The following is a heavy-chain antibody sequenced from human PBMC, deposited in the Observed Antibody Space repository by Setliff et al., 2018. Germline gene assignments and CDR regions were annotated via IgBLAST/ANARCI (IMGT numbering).Heavy chain of an antibody. CDR2: IHYRGTT. D-gene: IGHD1-1*01. Sequence: SETLSLTCTVSGASINSGSNYWGWIRQPPGKGLEWIGRIHYRGTTYYNASLKSRLTISVDTSKNQFSLKLRSVTAADTAVYYCARTGTYRYFDYWGQGTLVTVSS. J-gene: IGHJ4*02. CDR1: GASINSGSNY. V-gene: IGHV4-39*01. CDR3: ARTGTYRYFDY.